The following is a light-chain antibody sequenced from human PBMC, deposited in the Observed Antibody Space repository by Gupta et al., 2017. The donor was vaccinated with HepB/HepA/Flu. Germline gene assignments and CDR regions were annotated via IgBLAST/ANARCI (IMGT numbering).Light chain of an antibody. CDR1: QSLLHSNGYNY. CDR3: MQGRQTTWT. V-gene: IGKV2-28*01. Sequence: DIVMTQSPLSLPVTPGEPASISCRSSQSLLHSNGYNYLDWYLQKPGQSPQLLIYLGSNRASGVPDRFSGSGSGTDFTLKISRVEAEDVGVYYCMQGRQTTWTFGQGTKVEI. CDR2: LGS. J-gene: IGKJ1*01.